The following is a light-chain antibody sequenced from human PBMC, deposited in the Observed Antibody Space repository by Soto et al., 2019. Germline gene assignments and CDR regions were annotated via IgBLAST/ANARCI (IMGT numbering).Light chain of an antibody. CDR1: STYVGAHDF. Sequence: QSVLTQPASVSGSPGQSVTISCTGTSTYVGAHDFVSWYQHHPGKAPKLMIYGVSDRPSGVSDRFSGSKSANTASLTISGLQPEDEADYYCSSYTIYTTYVFGTGTKVTVL. V-gene: IGLV2-14*03. CDR2: GVS. J-gene: IGLJ1*01. CDR3: SSYTIYTTYV.